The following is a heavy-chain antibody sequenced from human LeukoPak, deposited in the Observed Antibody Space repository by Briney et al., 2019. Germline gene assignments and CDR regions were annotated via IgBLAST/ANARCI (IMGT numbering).Heavy chain of an antibody. CDR3: TSSPAYSSSWEAIDN. CDR2: IGTAGDT. CDR1: GFTFSNYD. Sequence: GGSLRLSCAAPGFTFSNYDMHWVRQAAGKGLEWVSAIGTAGDTYYSASVRGRFTISRENARNSLFLQMSGLSAGDTAVYYCTSSPAYSSSWEAIDNWGQGTLVTVSS. J-gene: IGHJ4*02. D-gene: IGHD6-13*01. V-gene: IGHV3-13*01.